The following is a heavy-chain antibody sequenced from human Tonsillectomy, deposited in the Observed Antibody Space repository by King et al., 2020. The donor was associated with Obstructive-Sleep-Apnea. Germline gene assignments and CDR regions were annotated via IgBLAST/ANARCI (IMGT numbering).Heavy chain of an antibody. J-gene: IGHJ4*02. CDR3: ANGPCSSTSCALDY. V-gene: IGHV3-9*01. CDR2: ISWNSGSI. CDR1: GFTFDDYA. Sequence: VQLVESGGGLVQPGRSLRLSCAASGFTFDDYAMHWVRQAPGKGLEWVSGISWNSGSIGYADSVKGRFTISRDNAKNSLYLQMNSLRAEDTGLYYCANGPCSSTSCALDYWGQGTLVTVSS. D-gene: IGHD2-2*01.